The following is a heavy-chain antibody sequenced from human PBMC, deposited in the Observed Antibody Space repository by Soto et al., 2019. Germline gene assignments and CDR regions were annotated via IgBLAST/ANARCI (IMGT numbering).Heavy chain of an antibody. Sequence: EVVLLESGGGLVQPGGSLRLSCEVSGVAFSFYSMSWVRQAPGKGLEWVASISGNGGTTYYAASGKGRFTFSRDNSKNTVYLQMNSLRGEDTAVYYCAKDRGGFTSGWGFFDFWGQGTLVTVSS. D-gene: IGHD6-19*01. CDR3: AKDRGGFTSGWGFFDF. J-gene: IGHJ4*02. V-gene: IGHV3-23*01. CDR2: ISGNGGTT. CDR1: GVAFSFYS.